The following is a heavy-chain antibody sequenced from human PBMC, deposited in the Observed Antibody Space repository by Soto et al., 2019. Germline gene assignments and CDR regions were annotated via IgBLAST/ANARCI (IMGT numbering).Heavy chain of an antibody. Sequence: GESLKISCKGSGYSFTSYWIGWVRQMPGKGLEWMGIIYPGDSDTRYSPSFQGQVTISADKSISTAYLQWSSLKASDTAMYYCAREGRIARNYDDGRDVLGEGTTVTVSS. D-gene: IGHD6-6*01. J-gene: IGHJ6*04. CDR3: AREGRIARNYDDGRDV. V-gene: IGHV5-51*01. CDR2: IYPGDSDT. CDR1: GYSFTSYW.